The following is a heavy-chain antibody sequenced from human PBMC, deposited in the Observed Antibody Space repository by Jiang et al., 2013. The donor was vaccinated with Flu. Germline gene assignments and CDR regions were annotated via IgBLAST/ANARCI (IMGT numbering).Heavy chain of an antibody. CDR2: ISSSSSTI. CDR3: ARDRANYDFWSGHYYYYYGMDV. D-gene: IGHD3-3*01. Sequence: LVESGGGLVQPGGSLRLSCAASGFTFSSYSMNWVRQAPGKGLEWVSYISSSSSTIYYADSVKGRFTISRDNAKNSLYLQMNSLRAEDTAVYYCARDRANYDFWSGHYYYYYGMDVWGQGTTVTVSS. V-gene: IGHV3-48*01. CDR1: GFTFSSYS. J-gene: IGHJ6*02.